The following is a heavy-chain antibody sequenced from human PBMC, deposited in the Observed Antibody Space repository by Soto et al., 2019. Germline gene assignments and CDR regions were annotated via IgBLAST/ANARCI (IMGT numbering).Heavy chain of an antibody. CDR2: IWYDGSNK. CDR3: AREIYGGSSFDY. J-gene: IGHJ4*02. D-gene: IGHD2-15*01. Sequence: QVQLVESGGGVVQPGRSLRLSCAASGFTFSSYGMHWVRQAPGKGLEWVAVIWYDGSNKYYADSVKGRFTISRDKSKNTLYLQMNSLRAEDTAVYYWAREIYGGSSFDYWGQGTLVTVSS. CDR1: GFTFSSYG. V-gene: IGHV3-33*01.